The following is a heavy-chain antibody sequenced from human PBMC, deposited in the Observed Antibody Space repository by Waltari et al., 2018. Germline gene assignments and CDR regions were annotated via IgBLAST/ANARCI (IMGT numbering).Heavy chain of an antibody. CDR3: TRDLEVGGSFYFGMDV. CDR1: GFIFSDHS. D-gene: IGHD2-15*01. Sequence: DVQLVESGGGRAEPGGSLRLSCSASGFIFSDHSMNWVGRAPGRGMRWVSYSSARRGSGLNDDAGRVQCTITRDNARTELELEMTGISVEDTAVYYCTRDLEVGGSFYFGMDVWGQGTTVIVSS. CDR2: SSARRGSG. V-gene: IGHV3-48*04. J-gene: IGHJ6*02.